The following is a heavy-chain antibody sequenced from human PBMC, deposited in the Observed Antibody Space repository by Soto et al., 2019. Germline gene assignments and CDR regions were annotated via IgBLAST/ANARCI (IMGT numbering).Heavy chain of an antibody. J-gene: IGHJ6*03. CDR1: GGSFSGYY. V-gene: IGHV4-34*01. CDR3: ARGRYSYGDRYYYYYYMDV. CDR2: INHSGST. D-gene: IGHD5-18*01. Sequence: SETLSLTCAVYGGSFSGYYWSWIRQPPGKGLEWIGEINHSGSTNYNPSLKSRVTISVDTSKNQFSLKLSSVTAADTAVYYCARGRYSYGDRYYYYYYMDVWGKGTTVTVSS.